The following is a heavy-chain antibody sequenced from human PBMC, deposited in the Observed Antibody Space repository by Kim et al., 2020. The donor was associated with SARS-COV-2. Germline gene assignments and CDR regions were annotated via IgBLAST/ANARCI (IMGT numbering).Heavy chain of an antibody. CDR1: GFTVSSNH. CDR3: ARVDRYGDYYYYGMDV. CDR2: IYSGGST. J-gene: IGHJ6*02. V-gene: IGHV3-53*01. D-gene: IGHD3-10*01. Sequence: GGSLRLSCAASGFTVSSNHMSWVRQAPGKGLEWVSVIYSGGSTYYADSVKGRFTISRDNSKNTLYLQMNSLRAEDTAVYYCARVDRYGDYYYYGMDVWGQGTTVTVSS.